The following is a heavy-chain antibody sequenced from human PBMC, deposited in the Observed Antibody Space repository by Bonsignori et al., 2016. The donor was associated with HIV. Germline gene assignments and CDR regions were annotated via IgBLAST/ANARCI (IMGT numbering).Heavy chain of an antibody. J-gene: IGHJ4*02. V-gene: IGHV3-48*01. D-gene: IGHD6-19*01. CDR2: ISPTGITV. Sequence: EVKLVESGRGLVQPGGSLRLSCAASGFAFSDYSMNWVRQAPGKGLEWVSYISPTGITVYFADSVKGRFTVSRDNAKNSLYLQMNDLRVEDTAIYYCARNPIFSGWYPYFDYWGQGALVTVSS. CDR3: ARNPIFSGWYPYFDY. CDR1: GFAFSDYS.